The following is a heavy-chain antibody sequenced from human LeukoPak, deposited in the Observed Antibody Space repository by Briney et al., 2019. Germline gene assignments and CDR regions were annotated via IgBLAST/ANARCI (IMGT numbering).Heavy chain of an antibody. CDR1: GYTFTSYD. CDR3: ARNTNYFGSGNSFDY. CDR2: MNPNSGNT. V-gene: IGHV1-8*01. D-gene: IGHD3-10*01. Sequence: ASVKVSCKASGYTFTSYDINWVRQATGQGLEWMGWMNPNSGNTGYAQKFQGRVTMTRNTSISTAYMELSRLKTDDTAVYYCARNTNYFGSGNSFDYWGQGTLVTVSS. J-gene: IGHJ4*02.